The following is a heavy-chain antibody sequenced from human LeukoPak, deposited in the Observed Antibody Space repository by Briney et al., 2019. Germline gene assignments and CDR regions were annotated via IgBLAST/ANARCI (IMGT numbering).Heavy chain of an antibody. V-gene: IGHV3-23*01. J-gene: IGHJ3*02. Sequence: PGGSLRLSCAASGFTFSSYAMSWVRQAPGKGLEWVSAISGSGGSTYYADSVKGRFTISRDNSKNTLYLQMNSLRAEDTAVYYCAKDVLADSSGWYDAFDIWGQGTMVTVSS. CDR2: ISGSGGST. CDR1: GFTFSSYA. D-gene: IGHD6-19*01. CDR3: AKDVLADSSGWYDAFDI.